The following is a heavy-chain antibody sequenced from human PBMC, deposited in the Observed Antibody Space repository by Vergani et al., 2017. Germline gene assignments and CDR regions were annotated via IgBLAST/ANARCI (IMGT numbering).Heavy chain of an antibody. D-gene: IGHD1-1*01. CDR2: IYPADSYT. Sequence: EVELVQSGPEMRKPGESLKISCKGSEYSFGNYWIGCFLHIPGKGLECMGIIYPADSYTRYRPSFQGQVTISADTSLSTAFLQWDSLKASDTALYYCARNTTYTDSWGQGTLVTVSS. V-gene: IGHV5-51*03. CDR1: EYSFGNYW. CDR3: ARNTTYTDS. J-gene: IGHJ4*02.